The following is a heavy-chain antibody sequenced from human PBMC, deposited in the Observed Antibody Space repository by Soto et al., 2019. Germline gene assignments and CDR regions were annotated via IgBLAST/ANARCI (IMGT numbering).Heavy chain of an antibody. J-gene: IGHJ4*02. CDR1: GITFSAFA. V-gene: IGHV3-30-3*01. CDR2: ISYDASAS. Sequence: QVQLVESGGGVVQPGTSLRLSCAASGITFSAFAMHWVRQAPGKELEWVARISYDASASSNVASVKGRFTISRDNSRSRMCLKMSRITTADTVIYFCVIKYNDGSGRFDYWGQGALVTVSS. CDR3: VIKYNDGSGRFDY. D-gene: IGHD1-26*01.